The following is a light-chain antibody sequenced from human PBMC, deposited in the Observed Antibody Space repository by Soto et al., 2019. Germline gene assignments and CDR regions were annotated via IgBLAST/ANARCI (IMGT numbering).Light chain of an antibody. V-gene: IGKV1-5*01. CDR2: DAS. J-gene: IGKJ3*01. CDR3: QQYNSYSGVT. CDR1: QSISSW. Sequence: DIQMTQSPSTLSASVGDRVNINCRASQSISSWLAWYQQKPGKAPKLLIYDASSLESGVPSRFSGSGSGTEFTLTISSLQPDDFATYYCQQYNSYSGVTFGPGTKVDIK.